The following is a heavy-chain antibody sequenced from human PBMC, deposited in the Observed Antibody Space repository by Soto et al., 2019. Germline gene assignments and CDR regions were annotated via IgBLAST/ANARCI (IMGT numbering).Heavy chain of an antibody. J-gene: IGHJ4*02. CDR3: ARPLKGYYDSSGYGY. CDR1: GGTFSSYA. CDR2: IIPIFGTA. D-gene: IGHD3-22*01. V-gene: IGHV1-69*01. Sequence: QVQLVQSGAEVKKPGSSVKVSCKASGGTFSSYAISWVRQAPGQGLEWMGGIIPIFGTANYAQKFQGRVTITADESTSTAYMELGSLRSEDTAVYYCARPLKGYYDSSGYGYWGQGTLVTVSS.